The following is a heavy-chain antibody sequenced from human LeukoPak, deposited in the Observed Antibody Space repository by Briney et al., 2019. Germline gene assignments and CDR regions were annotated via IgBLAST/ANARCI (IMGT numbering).Heavy chain of an antibody. J-gene: IGHJ2*01. CDR3: ARGPGAVATDWNFDL. D-gene: IGHD6-19*01. CDR1: DGSITSSY. Sequence: SETLSLSCTVSDGSITSSYWSWIRQPPGKGLEWIGYIYCCGSTGYSGSTNYNPSLKSRVTISVDSTKNQFSLKLSSVTASDTAIYYFARGPGAVATDWNFDLWGRGTLVTVSS. V-gene: IGHV4-59*01. CDR2: IYCCGSTGYSGST.